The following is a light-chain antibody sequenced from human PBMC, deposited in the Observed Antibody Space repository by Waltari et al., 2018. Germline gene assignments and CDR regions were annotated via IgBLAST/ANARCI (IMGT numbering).Light chain of an antibody. CDR3: QQSYTFLS. J-gene: IGKJ4*01. V-gene: IGKV1-39*01. CDR2: GAS. Sequence: DIQMTQSPSSLSASVGDRVTIVCRTSQSISTYLNWYQQKPGKAPKLLISGASNLRSGVPSRFSGSGSGTDFTLTISSLQPEDFATYYCQQSYTFLSFGGGTKV. CDR1: QSISTY.